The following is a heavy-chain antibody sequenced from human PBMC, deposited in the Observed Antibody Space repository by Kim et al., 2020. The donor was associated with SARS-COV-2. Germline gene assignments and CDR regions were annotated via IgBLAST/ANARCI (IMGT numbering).Heavy chain of an antibody. CDR1: GDSVSSNSAA. CDR3: ARDRRYSNGWYKGYYGMDV. Sequence: SQTLSLTCAISGDSVSSNSAAWNWIRQSPSRGLEWLGRTYYRSKWYNDYAVSVKSRITINPDTSKNQFSLQLNSVTPEDTAVYYCARDRRYSNGWYKGYYGMDVWGQGTTVTVS. V-gene: IGHV6-1*01. D-gene: IGHD6-19*01. CDR2: TYYRSKWYN. J-gene: IGHJ6*02.